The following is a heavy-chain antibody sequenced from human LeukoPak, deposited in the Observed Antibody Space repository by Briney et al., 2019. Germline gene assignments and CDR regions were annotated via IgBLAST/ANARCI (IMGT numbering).Heavy chain of an antibody. J-gene: IGHJ4*02. D-gene: IGHD2-15*01. Sequence: PSETLSLTCAVSGGSITTHYWSWIRQPPGKGPAWIGYIYFSGSTDYNPSLKSRVTISVDTSKNQFSLKLSSVTAADTAVYYCARERGSGGFDYWGQGTLVTVSS. CDR1: GGSITTHY. V-gene: IGHV4-59*11. CDR3: ARERGSGGFDY. CDR2: IYFSGST.